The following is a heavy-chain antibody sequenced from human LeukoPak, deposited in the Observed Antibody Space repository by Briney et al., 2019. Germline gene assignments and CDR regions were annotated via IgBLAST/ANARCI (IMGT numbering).Heavy chain of an antibody. CDR1: GFTFSSYE. V-gene: IGHV3-9*03. CDR2: ISWNSGSI. J-gene: IGHJ4*02. Sequence: GGSLRLSCAASGFTFSSYEMNWVRQAPGKGLEWVSGISWNSGSIGYADSVKGRFTISRDNAKNSLYLQMNSLRAEDMALYYCAKDRGPGCSGGSCYRDFDYWGQGTLVTVSS. CDR3: AKDRGPGCSGGSCYRDFDY. D-gene: IGHD2-15*01.